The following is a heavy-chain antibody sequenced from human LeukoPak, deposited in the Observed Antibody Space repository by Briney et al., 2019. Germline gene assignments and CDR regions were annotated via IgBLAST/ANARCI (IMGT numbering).Heavy chain of an antibody. CDR2: IYTCGST. D-gene: IGHD2-15*01. CDR3: ARGDLIVVVVAATAGSYFDY. J-gene: IGHJ4*02. Sequence: PSQTLSLTCTVSGGSISSGSYYWSWIRQPAGKGLEWIGRIYTCGSTNYNPSLKSRVTISVDTSKNQFSLKLSSVTAADTAVYYCARGDLIVVVVAATAGSYFDYWGQGTLVTVSS. CDR1: GGSISSGSYY. V-gene: IGHV4-61*02.